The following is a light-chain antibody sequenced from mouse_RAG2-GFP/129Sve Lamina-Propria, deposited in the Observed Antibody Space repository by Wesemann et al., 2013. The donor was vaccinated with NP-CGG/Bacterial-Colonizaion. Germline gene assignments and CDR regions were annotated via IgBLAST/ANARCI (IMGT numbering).Light chain of an antibody. V-gene: IGKV4-55*01. CDR3: QQWSSNPWT. CDR1: SSVSY. Sequence: QIVLTQSPAIMSASPGEKVTMTCSASSSVSYMYWYQQKPGSFPRLLIYDTSKLASGVPARFSGSGSGTSYSLTISSMEAEDAATYYCQQWSSNPWTFGGGTKLEIK. J-gene: IGKJ1*01. CDR2: DTS.